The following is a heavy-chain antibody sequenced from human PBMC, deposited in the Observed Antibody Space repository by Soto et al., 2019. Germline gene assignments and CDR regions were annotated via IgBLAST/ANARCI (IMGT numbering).Heavy chain of an antibody. Sequence: SETLSLTCAVYGGSSSGYYWSWIRQPPGKGLEWIGEINHSGSTNYNPSLKSRVTISVDTSKNQFSLKLSSVTAADTAVYYCASRWHSYGYSRPGYYGMDVWGQGTTVTVSS. CDR3: ASRWHSYGYSRPGYYGMDV. J-gene: IGHJ6*02. V-gene: IGHV4-34*01. CDR1: GGSSSGYY. D-gene: IGHD5-18*01. CDR2: INHSGST.